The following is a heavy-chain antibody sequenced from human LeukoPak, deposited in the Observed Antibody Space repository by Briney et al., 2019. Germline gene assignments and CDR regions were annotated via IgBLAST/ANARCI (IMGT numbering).Heavy chain of an antibody. CDR1: GGTFSSYA. D-gene: IGHD6-19*01. Sequence: SVKVSCKASGGTFSSYAISWGRQAPGQGLEWMGGIIPIFGTANYAQKFQGRVTITTAQSTRPAYMELSSLRSEATAGYYCARVIPRVGYSSGWEGYWFDPWGQGTLVTVSS. CDR2: IIPIFGTA. V-gene: IGHV1-69*05. CDR3: ARVIPRVGYSSGWEGYWFDP. J-gene: IGHJ5*02.